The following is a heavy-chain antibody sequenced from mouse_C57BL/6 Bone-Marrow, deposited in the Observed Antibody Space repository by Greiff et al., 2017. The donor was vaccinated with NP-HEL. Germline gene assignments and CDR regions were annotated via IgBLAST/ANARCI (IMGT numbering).Heavy chain of an antibody. CDR1: GYAFTNYL. J-gene: IGHJ3*01. D-gene: IGHD1-1*01. CDR2: INPGSGGT. V-gene: IGHV1-54*01. CDR3: AREGGLDYYGSTWFAY. Sequence: VQLQQSGAELVRPGTSVKVSCKASGYAFTNYLIEWVKQRPGQGLEWIGVINPGSGGTNYNEKFKGKATLTADKSSSTAYMQLSSLTSEDSAVYFCAREGGLDYYGSTWFAYWGQGTLVTVSA.